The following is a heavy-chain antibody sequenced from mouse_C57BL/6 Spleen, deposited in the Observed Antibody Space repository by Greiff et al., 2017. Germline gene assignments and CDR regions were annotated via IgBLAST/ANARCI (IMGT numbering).Heavy chain of an antibody. J-gene: IGHJ2*01. CDR1: GFTFSDYY. D-gene: IGHD2-10*01. V-gene: IGHV5-16*01. Sequence: EVKLVESEGGLVQPGSSMKLSCTASGFTFSDYYMAWVRQVPEKGLEWVANINYDGSSTYYLDSLKSRFIISRDNAKNILYLQMSSLKSEDTATYYCARASILLYLDYWGQGTTLTVSS. CDR3: ARASILLYLDY. CDR2: INYDGSST.